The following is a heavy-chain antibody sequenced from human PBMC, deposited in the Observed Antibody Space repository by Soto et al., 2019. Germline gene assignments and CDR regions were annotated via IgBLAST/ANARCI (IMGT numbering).Heavy chain of an antibody. Sequence: EVQLVESGGGLVQPGGSLRLSCAASGFTFSHYWMYWVRQAPGKGLVWVSRINSDGSVSSYADSVKGRLTISSDNVKNTLYLQMDSLRAEDTAVYYCARGDCVGGTCYSLAGYFYYYMDVWGKGTTVTVFS. J-gene: IGHJ6*03. D-gene: IGHD2-15*01. V-gene: IGHV3-74*01. CDR2: INSDGSVS. CDR3: ARGDCVGGTCYSLAGYFYYYMDV. CDR1: GFTFSHYW.